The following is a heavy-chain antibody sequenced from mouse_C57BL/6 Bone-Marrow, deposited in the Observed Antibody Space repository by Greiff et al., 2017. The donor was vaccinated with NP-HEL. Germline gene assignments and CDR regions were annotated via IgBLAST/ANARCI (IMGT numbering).Heavy chain of an antibody. J-gene: IGHJ2*01. D-gene: IGHD1-1*01. CDR2: IYPGDGDT. CDR1: GYAFSSSW. CDR3: AVYYYYFDY. Sequence: VHLVESGPELVKPGASVKISCKASGYAFSSSWMNWVKQRPGKGLEWIGRIYPGDGDTNYNGKFKGKATLTADKSSSTAYMQLSSLTSEDSAVYFCAVYYYYFDYWGQGTTLTVSS. V-gene: IGHV1-82*01.